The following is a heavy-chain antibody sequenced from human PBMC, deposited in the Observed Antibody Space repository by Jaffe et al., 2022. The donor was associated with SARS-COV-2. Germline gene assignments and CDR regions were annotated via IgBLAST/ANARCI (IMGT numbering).Heavy chain of an antibody. CDR3: STVLQSSSWLPPTHPNYYYMDV. D-gene: IGHD6-13*01. CDR1: GFAFNDAR. CDR2: IKSRTDGGTT. J-gene: IGHJ6*03. V-gene: IGHV3-15*01. Sequence: EVQLVESGGGLVKPGGSLRLSCAASGFAFNDARMSWVRQAPGKGLEWVGRIKSRTDGGTTDYAAPVKVRFTISRDDSKRTLYLQMNSLKTEDTAVYYCSTVLQSSSWLPPTHPNYYYMDVWGKGTTVTVSS.